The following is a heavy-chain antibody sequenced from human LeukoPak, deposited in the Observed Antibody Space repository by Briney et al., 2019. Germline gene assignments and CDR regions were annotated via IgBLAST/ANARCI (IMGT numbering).Heavy chain of an antibody. CDR2: INHSGST. Sequence: KPSETLSLTCAVYGGSFSGYYWSWIRQPPGKGLEWIGEINHSGSTNYNPSLKSRVTISVDTSKNQFSLKLSSVTAADTAVYYCASVPHRGYSYGGRREDYWGQGTLVTVSS. D-gene: IGHD5-18*01. CDR1: GGSFSGYY. CDR3: ASVPHRGYSYGGRREDY. J-gene: IGHJ4*02. V-gene: IGHV4-34*01.